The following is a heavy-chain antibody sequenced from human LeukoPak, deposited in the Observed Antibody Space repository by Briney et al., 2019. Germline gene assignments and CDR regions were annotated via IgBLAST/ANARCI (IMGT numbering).Heavy chain of an antibody. Sequence: SQTLSLTCAVSGGSISSGGYSWSWIRQPPGKGLEWIGYTYHCGSTYYNPSLKSRVTISVDRSKNQFSLKLSSVTAADTAVYYCARAQDYYGMDVWGQGTTVTVSS. J-gene: IGHJ6*02. CDR3: ARAQDYYGMDV. CDR1: GGSISSGGYS. CDR2: TYHCGST. D-gene: IGHD2-15*01. V-gene: IGHV4-30-2*01.